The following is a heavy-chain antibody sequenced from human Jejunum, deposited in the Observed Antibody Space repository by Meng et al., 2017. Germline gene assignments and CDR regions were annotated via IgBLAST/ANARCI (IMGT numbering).Heavy chain of an antibody. Sequence: QLQLQESGPGLVKPSETLSLPCTGPGGSLSSSNYYWGWIRQPPGKGLEWIGSIYYSGSTDYNPSLKSRVTISVDTSKKQFSLKLSSVTAADTAMYYCVRQRYCSAGSCYSDSWGQGTLVTVSS. D-gene: IGHD2-15*01. CDR2: IYYSGST. J-gene: IGHJ4*02. CDR1: GGSLSSSNYY. CDR3: VRQRYCSAGSCYSDS. V-gene: IGHV4-39*01.